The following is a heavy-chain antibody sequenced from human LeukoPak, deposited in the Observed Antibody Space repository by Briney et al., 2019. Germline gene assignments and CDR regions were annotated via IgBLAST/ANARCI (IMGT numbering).Heavy chain of an antibody. CDR2: ISGSSGII. D-gene: IGHD3-22*01. J-gene: IGHJ4*02. Sequence: GGSLRLSCAASGFTFNTYTMNWVRQAPGKGLEWVSYISGSSGIIDYADSVRGRFTISRDNAKNSLYLQMNSLRAEDTAVYYCARDHGDSSGYFFSYFDYWGQGTLVTVSS. CDR3: ARDHGDSSGYFFSYFDY. CDR1: GFTFNTYT. V-gene: IGHV3-48*01.